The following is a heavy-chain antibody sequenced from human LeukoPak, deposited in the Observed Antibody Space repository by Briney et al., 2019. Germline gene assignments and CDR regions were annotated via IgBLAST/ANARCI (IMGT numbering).Heavy chain of an antibody. CDR3: ARYGDYVVGYFDY. Sequence: GGSLRLSCAASGFSFSSYEMSWVRQAPGRGLERISYISSGSSTIYYADSVRGRFTVSRDNAKNSLYLQMNSLRAEDTAVYYCARYGDYVVGYFDYWGQGALVTVSS. V-gene: IGHV3-48*03. D-gene: IGHD4-17*01. CDR2: ISSGSSTI. CDR1: GFSFSSYE. J-gene: IGHJ4*02.